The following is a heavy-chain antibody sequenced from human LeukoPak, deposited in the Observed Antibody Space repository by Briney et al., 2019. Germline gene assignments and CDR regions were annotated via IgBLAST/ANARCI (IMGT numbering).Heavy chain of an antibody. CDR1: GFTVSSNY. CDR3: ARDGGYSGYDFDY. D-gene: IGHD5-12*01. J-gene: IGHJ4*02. V-gene: IGHV3-53*01. Sequence: GGSLRLSCAASGFTVSSNYMSWVRQAPGKGLEWVSVIYSGGSTYYADSVKGRFTISRDNSKNTLYLQMNSLRAEDMAVYYCARDGGYSGYDFDYWGQGTLVTVSS. CDR2: IYSGGST.